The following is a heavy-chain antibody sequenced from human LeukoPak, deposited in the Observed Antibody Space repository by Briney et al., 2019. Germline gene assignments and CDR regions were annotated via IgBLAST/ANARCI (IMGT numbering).Heavy chain of an antibody. CDR3: VILSYYYGSGSYYNDY. CDR2: ISYDGSYK. CDR1: GFTFGAYA. J-gene: IGHJ4*02. V-gene: IGHV3-30*03. D-gene: IGHD3-10*01. Sequence: PGGSLRLSCAASGFTFGAYAMHWVRQAPGKGLEWVSAISYDGSYKYYADSVKGRFTISRDNSKNTLYLQMSSLRAEDTAVYYCVILSYYYGSGSYYNDYWGQGTLVTVSS.